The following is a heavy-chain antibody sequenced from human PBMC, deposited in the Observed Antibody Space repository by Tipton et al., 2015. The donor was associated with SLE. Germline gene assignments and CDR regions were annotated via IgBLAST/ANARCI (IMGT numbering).Heavy chain of an antibody. V-gene: IGHV4-59*11. Sequence: TLSLTCTVSGGSISSHYWSWIRQPPGKGLEWIGYIYYSGSTNYNPSLKSRVTISVDTSKNQFSLKLSSVTAADTAVYYCARVWTAGDAGDYWGQGTLATVSS. D-gene: IGHD3-10*01. CDR1: GGSISSHY. CDR2: IYYSGST. CDR3: ARVWTAGDAGDY. J-gene: IGHJ4*02.